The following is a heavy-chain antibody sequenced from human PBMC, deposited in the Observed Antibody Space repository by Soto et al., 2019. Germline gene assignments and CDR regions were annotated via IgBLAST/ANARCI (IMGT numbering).Heavy chain of an antibody. Sequence: QLQLQESGPGLVKPSETLSLTCTVTGAPVTSSTYYWGWIRQPPGKGLEWIGSINYSGSTYYNPSIKSRVTITVDTSKNQVSLKLTSVTAADTAGYYCANDYGDYKSYYAMDVWGQGTTVTVSS. CDR1: GAPVTSSTYY. D-gene: IGHD4-17*01. J-gene: IGHJ6*02. CDR3: ANDYGDYKSYYAMDV. CDR2: INYSGST. V-gene: IGHV4-39*01.